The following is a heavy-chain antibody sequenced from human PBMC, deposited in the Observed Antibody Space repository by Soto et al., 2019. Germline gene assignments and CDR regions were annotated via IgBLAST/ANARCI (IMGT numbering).Heavy chain of an antibody. J-gene: IGHJ5*02. CDR3: ARVGRYYDSSGFNWFDP. V-gene: IGHV3-11*01. Sequence: GGSLRLSCAASGFTFSDYYMSWIRQAPGKGLEWVSYISSSGSTIYYADSVKDRFTMFRDNAKNSLYLHMNSLRAEDTAVYYCARVGRYYDSSGFNWFDPWGQRTLVTVSS. D-gene: IGHD3-22*01. CDR1: GFTFSDYY. CDR2: ISSSGSTI.